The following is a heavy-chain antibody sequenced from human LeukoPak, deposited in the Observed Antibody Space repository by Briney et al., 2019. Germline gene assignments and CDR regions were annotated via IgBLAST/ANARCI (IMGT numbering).Heavy chain of an antibody. CDR3: ARGASVVAGNDNAFDI. Sequence: GGSLRLSCAASGFTFITSSMNWVRQPPGKGLEWVSSISTSGSYIYFADSVKGRFTISRDNAKKSLYLQMNSLRADDTAVYYCARGASVVAGNDNAFDIWGQGTMVTVSS. D-gene: IGHD6-19*01. CDR1: GFTFITSS. V-gene: IGHV3-21*01. J-gene: IGHJ3*02. CDR2: ISTSGSYI.